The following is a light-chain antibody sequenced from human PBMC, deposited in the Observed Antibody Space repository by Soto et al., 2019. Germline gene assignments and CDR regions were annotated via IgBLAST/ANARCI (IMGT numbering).Light chain of an antibody. CDR2: GAS. Sequence: DIVMTQSPDSLAASLGERATIDCKSSQNILSSSNNKNYLAWYQQKPGQAPRLLIYGASTRATGIPARFSGSGSGTEFTLTISSLQSEDLAVYDCQQYNNWRRTVGQGTRLEIK. CDR1: QNILSSSNNKNY. J-gene: IGKJ5*01. V-gene: IGKV4-1*01. CDR3: QQYNNWRRT.